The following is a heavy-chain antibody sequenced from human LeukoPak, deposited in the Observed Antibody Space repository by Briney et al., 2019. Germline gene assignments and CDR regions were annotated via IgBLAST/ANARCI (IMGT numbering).Heavy chain of an antibody. D-gene: IGHD3-16*01. CDR2: IYPGDSDT. J-gene: IGHJ4*02. Sequence: GESLKISCKGSGYSFTNYWIAWVRQMPGKGLEWMGIIYPGDSDTTYSPSFQGQVTISADKSINTAYLQWSSLRASDTAMYYCARRDYDHVWQFDYWGQGTLVTVSS. CDR1: GYSFTNYW. CDR3: ARRDYDHVWQFDY. V-gene: IGHV5-51*01.